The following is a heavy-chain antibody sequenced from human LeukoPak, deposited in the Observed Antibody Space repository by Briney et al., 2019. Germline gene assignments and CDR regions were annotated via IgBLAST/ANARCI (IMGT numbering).Heavy chain of an antibody. CDR2: TSGSGGTI. D-gene: IGHD1-7*01. V-gene: IGHV3-11*01. J-gene: IGHJ3*02. CDR1: GFTFSDYY. CDR3: AKLKGKDGVRDGYET. Sequence: PAGNLRFSGAASGFTFSDYYMTWLRPGQGLGLMGVLYTSGSGGTILHADSVKGRFTISRANSKDNLVLHMNSLRAEDTALYYCAKLKGKDGVRDGYETWGPGTMVTVSS.